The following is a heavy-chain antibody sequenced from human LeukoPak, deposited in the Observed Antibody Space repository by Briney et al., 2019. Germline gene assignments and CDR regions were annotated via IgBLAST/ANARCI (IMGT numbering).Heavy chain of an antibody. CDR2: IKQDGSEK. Sequence: GGSLRLSCAASGFTFSSYWMSWVRQAPGKGLEWVANIKQDGSEKYYVDSVKGRFTISRDNAKNSPYLQMNSLRAEDTAVYYCAREADSSGFGPYYYYYYMDVWGKGTTVTVSS. D-gene: IGHD3-22*01. V-gene: IGHV3-7*01. CDR1: GFTFSSYW. CDR3: AREADSSGFGPYYYYYYMDV. J-gene: IGHJ6*03.